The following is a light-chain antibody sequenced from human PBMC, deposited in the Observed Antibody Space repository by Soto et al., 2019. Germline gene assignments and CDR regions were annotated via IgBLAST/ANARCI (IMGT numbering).Light chain of an antibody. V-gene: IGKV3-20*01. CDR1: QSVSSSY. Sequence: EIVLTQSPGTLSLSPGERATLSCRASQSVSSSYLAWYQQKPGQAPRLLIYGASRRPTDIPDRFTDIPDRSNGSGSGTDFTLTISRLEPEDFAVYYCQQYGSSPRTFGQGTTVEIK. CDR3: QQYGSSPRT. J-gene: IGKJ1*01. CDR2: GAS.